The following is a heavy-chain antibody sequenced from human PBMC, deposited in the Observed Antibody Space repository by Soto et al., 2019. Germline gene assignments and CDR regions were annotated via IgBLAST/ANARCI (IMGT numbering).Heavy chain of an antibody. Sequence: GESLKISCKGSGYSFTSYWIGWVRQMPGKGLEWMGVIYPGDSDTRYSPSFQGQVTISADKSISTAYLQWSSLKASDTAMYYCARRSFETAGPSNTDYWGQGTLVTVSS. J-gene: IGHJ4*02. CDR3: ARRSFETAGPSNTDY. CDR2: IYPGDSDT. CDR1: GYSFTSYW. D-gene: IGHD1-1*01. V-gene: IGHV5-51*01.